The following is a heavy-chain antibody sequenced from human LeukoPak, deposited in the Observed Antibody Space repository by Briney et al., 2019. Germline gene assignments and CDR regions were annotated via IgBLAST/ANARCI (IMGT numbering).Heavy chain of an antibody. CDR3: ARDLFDY. Sequence: PGGSLRPSCAVPGFTISNYWMSWVRQAPGKGLEWVATIKQDGSAEFYVDSVKGRFTISRDSAKNSLYLQMNSLRDDDTAVYYCARDLFDYWGQGTLVTVSS. CDR2: IKQDGSAE. CDR1: GFTISNYW. J-gene: IGHJ4*02. V-gene: IGHV3-7*01.